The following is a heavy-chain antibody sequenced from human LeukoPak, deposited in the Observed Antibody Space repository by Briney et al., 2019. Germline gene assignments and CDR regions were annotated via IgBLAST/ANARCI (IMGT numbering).Heavy chain of an antibody. D-gene: IGHD6-6*01. J-gene: IGHJ4*02. V-gene: IGHV3-30*18. CDR3: AKGNSIAARSYFDY. CDR1: GFTFSSCG. Sequence: GGSLRLSCAASGFTFSSCGMHWVRQAPGKGLEWVAVISYDGSNKYYADSVKGRFTISRDNSKNTLYLQMNSLRAEDTAVYYCAKGNSIAARSYFDYWGQGTLVTVSS. CDR2: ISYDGSNK.